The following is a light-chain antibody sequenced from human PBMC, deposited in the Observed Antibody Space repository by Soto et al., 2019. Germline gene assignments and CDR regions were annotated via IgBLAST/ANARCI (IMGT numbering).Light chain of an antibody. CDR1: QSVSSSY. J-gene: IGKJ3*01. Sequence: EIVLTQSPGTLSLSPGERATLSCRASQSVSSSYLAWYQQKPGQAPRLLIYGVSSRATGIPDRFSGSGSGTDFTLTISRLEPEDFAVYYRQQYGSSPPFTFGPGTKVDLK. CDR2: GVS. V-gene: IGKV3-20*01. CDR3: QQYGSSPPFT.